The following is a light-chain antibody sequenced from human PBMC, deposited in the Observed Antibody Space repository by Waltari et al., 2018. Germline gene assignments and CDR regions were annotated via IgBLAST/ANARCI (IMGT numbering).Light chain of an antibody. CDR3: AAWDDSLSGRV. Sequence: QSVLTQPPSASGTPEQRVAISCSGSSSNIGRNYVYWYQQLPGTAPKLLLYTGDQRPSGVPDRFSGSKSGTSASLAISGLRSEDEADYYCAAWDDSLSGRVFGGGTKLTVL. J-gene: IGLJ3*02. CDR1: SSNIGRNY. V-gene: IGLV1-47*01. CDR2: TGD.